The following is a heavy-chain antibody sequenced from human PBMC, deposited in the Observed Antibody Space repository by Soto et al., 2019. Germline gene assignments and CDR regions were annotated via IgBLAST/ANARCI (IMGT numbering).Heavy chain of an antibody. CDR3: ASLKKTGQPGYSCSGYWASPFPRNYYYGMDV. Sequence: PSETLSLTCAVYGGSFSGYYWSWIRQPPGKGLEWIGEINHSGSTNYNPSLKSRVTISVDTSKNQFSLKLSSVTAADTAVYYYASLKKTGQPGYSCSGYWASPFPRNYYYGMDVWGQGTTVTVSS. V-gene: IGHV4-34*01. CDR1: GGSFSGYY. D-gene: IGHD6-13*01. CDR2: INHSGST. J-gene: IGHJ6*02.